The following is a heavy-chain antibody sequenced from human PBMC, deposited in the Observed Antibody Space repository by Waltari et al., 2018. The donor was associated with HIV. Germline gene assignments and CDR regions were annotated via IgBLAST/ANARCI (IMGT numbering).Heavy chain of an antibody. J-gene: IGHJ6*02. D-gene: IGHD2-15*01. Sequence: EVQLVESGGGLVQPGGSLRLSCAASGFTFSSYSMNWVRQAPGKGLGCVSYISSTSNTLSYADAVKGRFTVSRDNAKNSLSLQMNSLRAEDTAVYFCAKEVVALPHYYYYGLDVWGQGTTVTVSS. CDR2: ISSTSNTL. CDR1: GFTFSSYS. CDR3: AKEVVALPHYYYYGLDV. V-gene: IGHV3-48*04.